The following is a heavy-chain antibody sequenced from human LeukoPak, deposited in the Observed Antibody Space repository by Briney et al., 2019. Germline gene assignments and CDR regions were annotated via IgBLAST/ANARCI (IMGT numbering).Heavy chain of an antibody. V-gene: IGHV3-33*01. CDR3: AGGAPLRSTGYGMDV. J-gene: IGHJ6*02. CDR2: IWYDGSNK. Sequence: GRSLRLSCAASGFTFSSYGMHWVRQAPGKGLEWVAVIWYDGSNKYYADSVKGRFTISRDNSKNTLYLQMNSLRAEDTAVYYCAGGAPLRSTGYGMDVWGQGTTVTVSS. D-gene: IGHD2-2*01. CDR1: GFTFSSYG.